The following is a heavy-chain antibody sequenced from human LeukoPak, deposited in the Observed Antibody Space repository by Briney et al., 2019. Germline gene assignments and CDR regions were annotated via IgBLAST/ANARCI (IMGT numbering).Heavy chain of an antibody. CDR1: GASVSSSSFY. CDR2: IFYSGRT. J-gene: IGHJ5*02. Sequence: PSETLSLTCTVAGASVSSSSFYWGWIRQAPGKGLEWIGTIFYSGRTHFNPSLKSRVTFSMATSKNQFSLNLTSVTAADTAVYYCAKDRSQLHRRPLGWFDTWGQGTLVTVSS. D-gene: IGHD5-24*01. V-gene: IGHV4-39*07. CDR3: AKDRSQLHRRPLGWFDT.